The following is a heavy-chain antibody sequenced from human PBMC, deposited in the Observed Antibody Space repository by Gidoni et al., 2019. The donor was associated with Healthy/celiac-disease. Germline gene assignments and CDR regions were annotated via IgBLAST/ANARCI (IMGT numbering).Heavy chain of an antibody. CDR3: AKDMGYSGYDFSLSYFDY. J-gene: IGHJ4*02. V-gene: IGHV3-30*02. Sequence: SVKGRFTISRDNSKNTLYLQMNSLRAEDTAVYYCAKDMGYSGYDFSLSYFDYWGQGTLVTVSS. D-gene: IGHD5-12*01.